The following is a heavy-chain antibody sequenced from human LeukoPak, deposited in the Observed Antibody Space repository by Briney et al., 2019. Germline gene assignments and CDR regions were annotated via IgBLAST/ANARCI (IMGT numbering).Heavy chain of an antibody. CDR3: ARDHPSRWYYDSSGFWDY. D-gene: IGHD3-22*01. V-gene: IGHV3-13*01. Sequence: PGGSLRLSCAASGFTFSSYDMHWVRQVTGKGLEWVSRIDTSGDTYYSGSVKGRFTISRDNSKNTLYLQMNSLRAEDTAVYYCARDHPSRWYYDSSGFWDYWGQGTLVTVSS. CDR2: IDTSGDT. CDR1: GFTFSSYD. J-gene: IGHJ4*02.